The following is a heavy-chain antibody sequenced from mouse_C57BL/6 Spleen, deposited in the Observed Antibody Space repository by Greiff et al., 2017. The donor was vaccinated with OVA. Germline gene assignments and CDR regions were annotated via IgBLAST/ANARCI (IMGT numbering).Heavy chain of an antibody. J-gene: IGHJ2*01. D-gene: IGHD1-1*01. CDR2: IHPNSGST. CDR3: ARNFDYGSSYDY. CDR1: GYTFTSYW. Sequence: QVQLQQPGAELVKPGASVKLSCKASGYTFTSYWMHWVKQRPGQGLEWIGMIHPNSGSTNYNEKFKSKATLTVDKSSSTAYMQLSSLTSEDSAVYYCARNFDYGSSYDYWGQGTTLTVSS. V-gene: IGHV1-64*01.